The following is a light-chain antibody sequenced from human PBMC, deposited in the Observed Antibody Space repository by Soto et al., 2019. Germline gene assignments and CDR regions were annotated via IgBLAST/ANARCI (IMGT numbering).Light chain of an antibody. CDR1: QNLGTLY. CDR2: SAS. Sequence: EIVLTQSPGTLSLSPGERGTLSCRASQNLGTLYLAWFQQKSGQAPRLLIYSASRRATGIPDRFTGSGSGTDFTLTINRVEPEDFAVYYCQQYGSSPLTLGGGTKVDIK. V-gene: IGKV3-20*01. CDR3: QQYGSSPLT. J-gene: IGKJ4*01.